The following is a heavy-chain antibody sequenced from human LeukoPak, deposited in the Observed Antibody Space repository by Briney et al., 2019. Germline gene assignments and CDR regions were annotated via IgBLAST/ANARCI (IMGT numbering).Heavy chain of an antibody. Sequence: PGGSLRLSCAASGFTFSNYCMHWVRQVPGKGLVWVSRISSDGSSTRYADSVKGRFTISRDNAKKTLYLQMNSLRAEDTAVYYCARTAYSDYSLGFWGQGTLVTVSS. CDR2: ISSDGSST. J-gene: IGHJ4*02. CDR3: ARTAYSDYSLGF. CDR1: GFTFSNYC. D-gene: IGHD5-12*01. V-gene: IGHV3-74*01.